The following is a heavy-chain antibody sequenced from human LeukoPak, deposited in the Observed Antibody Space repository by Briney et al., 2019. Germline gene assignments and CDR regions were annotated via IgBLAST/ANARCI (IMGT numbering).Heavy chain of an antibody. Sequence: PGGSLRLSCAASGFNVSSNYMSWVRQAPGKGLEWVSSISSSSSYIYYADSVKGRFTISRDNAKNSLYLQMNSLRAEDTAVYYCARDRNSGYVCPLGYWGQGTLVTVSS. CDR3: ARDRNSGYVCPLGY. D-gene: IGHD5-12*01. CDR1: GFNVSSNY. J-gene: IGHJ4*02. V-gene: IGHV3-21*01. CDR2: ISSSSSYI.